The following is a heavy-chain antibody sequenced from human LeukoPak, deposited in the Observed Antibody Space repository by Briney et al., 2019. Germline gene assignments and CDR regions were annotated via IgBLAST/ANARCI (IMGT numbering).Heavy chain of an antibody. Sequence: GGSLRLSCAASGFTFSSYGMHWVRQAPGKGLEWVAVIWYDGSNKYYADSVKGRFTISRDNSKNTLYLQMNSLRAEDTAVYYCAREENILTGYYRRWGQGTLVTVSS. CDR3: AREENILTGYYRR. CDR1: GFTFSSYG. CDR2: IWYDGSNK. V-gene: IGHV3-33*01. D-gene: IGHD3-9*01. J-gene: IGHJ4*02.